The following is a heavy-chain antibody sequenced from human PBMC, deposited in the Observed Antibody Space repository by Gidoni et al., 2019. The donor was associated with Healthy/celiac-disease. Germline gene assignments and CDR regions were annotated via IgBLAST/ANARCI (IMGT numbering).Heavy chain of an antibody. V-gene: IGHV4-39*01. D-gene: IGHD3-22*01. CDR2: IYYSGST. Sequence: QLQLQESGPGLVKPSETLSLTCTVSGGSISSSSYYWGWIRQPPGKGLEWIGSIYYSGSTYYNPSLKSRVTISVDTSKNQFSLKLSSVTAADTAVYYCASPPAGDSSAYGAFDIWGQGTMVTVSS. CDR1: GGSISSSSYY. CDR3: ASPPAGDSSAYGAFDI. J-gene: IGHJ3*02.